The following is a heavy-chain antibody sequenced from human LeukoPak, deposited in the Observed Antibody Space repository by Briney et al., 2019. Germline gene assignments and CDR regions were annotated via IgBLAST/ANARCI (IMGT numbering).Heavy chain of an antibody. CDR3: AKDRDGTTVAAGAFDI. CDR2: IRYDGSNK. J-gene: IGHJ3*02. D-gene: IGHD4-11*01. Sequence: PGGSLRLSCAASGFTFNNYGMHWVRQAPGKGLEWVAFIRYDGSNKYYADSVKGRFTISRDNSKNTLYLQMNSLRAEDTAVYYCAKDRDGTTVAAGAFDIWGQGTMVTVSS. V-gene: IGHV3-30*02. CDR1: GFTFNNYG.